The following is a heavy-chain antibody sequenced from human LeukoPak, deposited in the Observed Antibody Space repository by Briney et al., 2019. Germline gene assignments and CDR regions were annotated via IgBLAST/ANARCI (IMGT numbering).Heavy chain of an antibody. Sequence: SETLSLTCTVSGGSISSYYWSWIRQPAGKGLEWIGRIYTSGSTNYNPSLKSRVTMSVDTSKNQFSLKLSSVTAADTAVYYCARESIVVVPAAIGSWFDPWGQGTLVTVSS. V-gene: IGHV4-4*07. CDR2: IYTSGST. D-gene: IGHD2-2*01. J-gene: IGHJ5*02. CDR1: GGSISSYY. CDR3: ARESIVVVPAAIGSWFDP.